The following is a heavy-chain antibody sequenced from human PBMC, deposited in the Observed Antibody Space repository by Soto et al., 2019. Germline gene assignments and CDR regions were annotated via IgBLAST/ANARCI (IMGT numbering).Heavy chain of an antibody. CDR1: GYTFSNYG. J-gene: IGHJ6*02. CDR3: SRFIMVGGWFDPNYYHGMDV. CDR2: ISGYNGNT. D-gene: IGHD6-19*01. Sequence: QVQLVQSGAEVKKPGASVTVSCKTSGYTFSNYGINWVRQAPGQGLEGMGWISGYNGNTNYAQTVQGRVTMTTDTSTGTVSMELRSLKSDDTAIYYCSRFIMVGGWFDPNYYHGMDVWGQGTTVTVSS. V-gene: IGHV1-18*01.